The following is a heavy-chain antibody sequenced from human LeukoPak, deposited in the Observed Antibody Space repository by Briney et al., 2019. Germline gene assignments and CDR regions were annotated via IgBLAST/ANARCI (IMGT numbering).Heavy chain of an antibody. Sequence: GGSLRLSCAASGFTFSSYGMHWVRQAPGKGLEWVAVISYDGSNKYYADSVKGRFTISRDNSKNTLYLQMNSLRAEDTAVYYCAKKSYYGSGSFWFDPWGQGTLVTVSS. CDR2: ISYDGSNK. CDR3: AKKSYYGSGSFWFDP. J-gene: IGHJ5*02. CDR1: GFTFSSYG. V-gene: IGHV3-30*18. D-gene: IGHD3-10*01.